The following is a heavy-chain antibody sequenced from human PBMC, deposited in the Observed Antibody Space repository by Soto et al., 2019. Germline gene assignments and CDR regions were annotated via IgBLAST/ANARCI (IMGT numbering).Heavy chain of an antibody. V-gene: IGHV4-39*01. Sequence: SETLSLTCTVSGGSISSNSYYWSWFRQHPGKGLEWIGYIYYSGTTYYNPSLKSRVTISVDTSKNQFSLKLSSVTAADTAVYYCARHITRGITIFGVVLNGMDVWGQGTTVTVSS. J-gene: IGHJ6*02. CDR1: GGSISSNSYY. CDR3: ARHITRGITIFGVVLNGMDV. CDR2: IYYSGTT. D-gene: IGHD3-3*01.